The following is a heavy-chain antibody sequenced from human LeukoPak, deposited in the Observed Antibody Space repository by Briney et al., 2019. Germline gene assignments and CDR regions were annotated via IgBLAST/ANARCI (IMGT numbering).Heavy chain of an antibody. J-gene: IGHJ6*03. CDR3: ASTPYSGSYWDYYYYMDV. Sequence: SVKVSCKASGGTFSSYAISWVRQAPGQGLEWMGGIIPIFGTANYAQKFQGRVTITADESTSTAYMELSSLRSEDTAVYYCASTPYSGSYWDYYYYMDVWGKGTTVTISS. D-gene: IGHD1-26*01. V-gene: IGHV1-69*13. CDR2: IIPIFGTA. CDR1: GGTFSSYA.